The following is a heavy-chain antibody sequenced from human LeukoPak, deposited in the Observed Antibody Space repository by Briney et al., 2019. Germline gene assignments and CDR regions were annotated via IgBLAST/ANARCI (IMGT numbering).Heavy chain of an antibody. D-gene: IGHD6-13*01. V-gene: IGHV4-59*01. CDR2: IYYSGST. J-gene: IGHJ6*02. Sequence: SETLSLTCTVSGGSISSYYWSWIRQPPGKGLEWIGYIYYSGSTNYNPSLKSRVTISVDTSKNQFSLKLSSVTAADTAVYYCAGSDSSSWYYYYYGMDVWGQGTTVTVSS. CDR1: GGSISSYY. CDR3: AGSDSSSWYYYYYGMDV.